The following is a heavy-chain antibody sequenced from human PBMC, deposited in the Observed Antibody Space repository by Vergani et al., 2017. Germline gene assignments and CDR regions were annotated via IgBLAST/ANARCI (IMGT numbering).Heavy chain of an antibody. J-gene: IGHJ5*02. D-gene: IGHD5-12*01. CDR1: GGSISSSSYY. Sequence: QLQLQESGPGLVKPSETLSLTCTVSGGSISSSSYYWGWIRQPPGKGLEWIGSIYYSGSTYYNPSLKSRVTISVDTSKNQFSLKLSSVTAADTAVYYCAETKGIVATTHPDNWFDPWGQGTLVTVSS. CDR2: IYYSGST. V-gene: IGHV4-39*01. CDR3: AETKGIVATTHPDNWFDP.